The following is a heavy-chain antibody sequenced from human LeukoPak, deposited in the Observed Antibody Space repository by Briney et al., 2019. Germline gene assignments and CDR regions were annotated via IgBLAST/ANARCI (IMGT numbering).Heavy chain of an antibody. J-gene: IGHJ4*02. Sequence: GGSLRLSCAASGFTFSSYAMSWVRQAPGKGLEWVSAISGSGGSTYYADSVKGRFTISRDNSKNTLYLQMNGLRAEDTAVYYCAKCSGWYLPLFQVDYWGQGTLVTVSS. V-gene: IGHV3-23*01. D-gene: IGHD6-19*01. CDR3: AKCSGWYLPLFQVDY. CDR2: ISGSGGST. CDR1: GFTFSSYA.